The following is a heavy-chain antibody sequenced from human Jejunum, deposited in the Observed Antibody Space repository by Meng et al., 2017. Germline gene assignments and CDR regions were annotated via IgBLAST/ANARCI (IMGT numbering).Heavy chain of an antibody. CDR1: GGSVSRAGYQ. V-gene: IGHV4-61*08. D-gene: IGHD1-26*01. Sequence: GQLPESGPGLVRPSETLSLICTVSGGSVSRAGYQWGWIRQPPGKGLEWIGYASTNYNPSLKSRVTISLDTSRNQFSLSLSSVTAADTAVYYCARDHMGSLDYWGQGILVTVSS. J-gene: IGHJ4*02. CDR2: AST. CDR3: ARDHMGSLDY.